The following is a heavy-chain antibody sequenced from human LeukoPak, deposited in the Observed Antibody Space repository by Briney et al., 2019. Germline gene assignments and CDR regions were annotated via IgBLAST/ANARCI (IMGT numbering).Heavy chain of an antibody. CDR2: ISSSSSYI. Sequence: PGGSLRLSCAASGFTFSSYSMNWVRQAPGKGLEWVSSISSSSSYIYYADSVKGRFTISRDNSKNTLYLQMGSLRAEDMAVYYCARFGRRAFDIWGQGTMVTVSS. V-gene: IGHV3-21*01. D-gene: IGHD3-10*01. J-gene: IGHJ3*02. CDR3: ARFGRRAFDI. CDR1: GFTFSSYS.